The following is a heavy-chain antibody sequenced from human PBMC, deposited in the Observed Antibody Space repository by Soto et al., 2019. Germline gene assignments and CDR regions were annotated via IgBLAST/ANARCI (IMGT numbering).Heavy chain of an antibody. CDR3: ARAHDYGDYFYYYGMDV. D-gene: IGHD4-17*01. CDR1: GFTFSSYS. CDR2: ISSSSSYI. V-gene: IGHV3-21*01. J-gene: IGHJ6*02. Sequence: PGGSLRLSCAASGFTFSSYSMNWVRQAPGKGLEWVSSISSSSSYIYYADSVKGRFTISRDNAKNSLYLQMNSLRAEDTAVYYCARAHDYGDYFYYYGMDVWGQGTTVTVSS.